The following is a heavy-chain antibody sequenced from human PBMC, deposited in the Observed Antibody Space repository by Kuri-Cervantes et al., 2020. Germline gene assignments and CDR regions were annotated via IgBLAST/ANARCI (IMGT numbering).Heavy chain of an antibody. V-gene: IGHV1-69*13. D-gene: IGHD2-2*01. Sequence: SVKVSCKASGGTFSSYAISWVRQAPGQGLEWMGGIIPIFGTANYAQKFQGRVTITADESTSTAYMELSSLRSEDTAVYYCARGRTPYCSSTSCYDAFDIWGQGTMVTVSS. J-gene: IGHJ3*02. CDR1: GGTFSSYA. CDR3: ARGRTPYCSSTSCYDAFDI. CDR2: IIPIFGTA.